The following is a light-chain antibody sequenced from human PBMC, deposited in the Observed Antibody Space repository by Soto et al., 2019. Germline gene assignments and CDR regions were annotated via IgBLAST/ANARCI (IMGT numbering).Light chain of an antibody. CDR3: HQHATWPRT. V-gene: IGKV3-15*01. CDR1: QSISNN. J-gene: IGKJ2*01. Sequence: EIVMTQSPATLSVSPGERATLSCRASQSISNNLAWYQQKPGQAPMLLIYDASTRANGIPDRFTGSGSGTAFTTTGSSLQSQDSALYYCHQHATWPRTFGEGTNLDIK. CDR2: DAS.